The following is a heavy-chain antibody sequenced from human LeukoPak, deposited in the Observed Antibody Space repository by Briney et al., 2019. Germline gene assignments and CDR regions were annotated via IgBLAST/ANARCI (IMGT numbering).Heavy chain of an antibody. CDR2: ISSSSSYI. CDR3: ARGTGPVEIPDY. Sequence: GGSLRLSCAASGFTFSSYSMNWVRQAPGKGLEWVSSISSSSSYIYYADSVKGRFTISRDNAKNSLYLQVNSLRAEDTAVYYCARGTGPVEIPDYWGQGTLVTVSS. V-gene: IGHV3-21*01. CDR1: GFTFSSYS. J-gene: IGHJ4*02. D-gene: IGHD5-24*01.